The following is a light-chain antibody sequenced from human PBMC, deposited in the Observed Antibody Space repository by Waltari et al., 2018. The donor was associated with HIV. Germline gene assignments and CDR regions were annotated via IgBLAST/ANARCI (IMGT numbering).Light chain of an antibody. CDR1: SSDVGGYNY. J-gene: IGLJ1*01. CDR3: SSYTSSSTLV. V-gene: IGLV2-14*01. CDR2: EVS. Sequence: QSALTQPASVSGSPGQSITISCTGTSSDVGGYNYVSWYQQHPGKAPKLMICEVSSRPSGVPKRFSGSKSGDTASLTISGLQAEDEADYYCSSYTSSSTLVFGSGTKVTV.